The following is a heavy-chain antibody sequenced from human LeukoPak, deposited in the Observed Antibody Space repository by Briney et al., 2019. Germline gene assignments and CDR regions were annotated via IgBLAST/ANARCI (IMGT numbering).Heavy chain of an antibody. Sequence: WETLSLTCTVSGGSISSYYWSWIRQPPGKGLEWIGYIYYSGSTNYNPSLKSRVTISVGTSKNQFSLKLSSVTAADTAVYYCARGFETSYRYTFYYWGQGTLVTVSS. J-gene: IGHJ4*02. V-gene: IGHV4-59*01. CDR3: ARGFETSYRYTFYY. CDR2: IYYSGST. CDR1: GGSISSYY. D-gene: IGHD3-16*02.